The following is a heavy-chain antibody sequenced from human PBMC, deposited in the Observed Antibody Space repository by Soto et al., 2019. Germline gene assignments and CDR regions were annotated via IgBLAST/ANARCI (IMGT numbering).Heavy chain of an antibody. J-gene: IGHJ6*02. Sequence: QVQLVRSGAEVKKPGASVKVSCKASGYTFTSYDINWVRQATGQGLEWMGWMNPNSGNTGYAQKFQGSVTMTRNTSISTAYMELSSLTSEATAVYYCAREKTSYGMDVWGQGTTVTVSS. CDR1: GYTFTSYD. CDR2: MNPNSGNT. CDR3: AREKTSYGMDV. V-gene: IGHV1-8*01.